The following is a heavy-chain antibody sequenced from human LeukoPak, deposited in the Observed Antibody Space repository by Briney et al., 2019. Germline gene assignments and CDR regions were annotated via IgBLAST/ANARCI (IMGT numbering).Heavy chain of an antibody. V-gene: IGHV3-7*03. J-gene: IGHJ5*02. D-gene: IGHD6-6*01. CDR3: AKDRSYSSSANWFDP. CDR2: IKQDGSEK. Sequence: GGSLRLSCAASGFTFSSYWMSWVRQAPGKGLEWVANIKQDGSEKYYVDSVKGRFTISRDNAKNMLYLQMNSLRAEDTAVYYCAKDRSYSSSANWFDPWGQGTLVTVSS. CDR1: GFTFSSYW.